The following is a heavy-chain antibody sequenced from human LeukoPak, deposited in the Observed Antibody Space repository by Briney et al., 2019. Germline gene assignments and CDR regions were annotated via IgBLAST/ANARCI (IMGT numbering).Heavy chain of an antibody. J-gene: IGHJ4*02. CDR1: GYTFTGYY. CDR2: INPNSGGT. Sequence: ASVKVSCKASGYTFTGYYMHWVRQAPGQGLEWMGCINPNSGGTNYAQKFQGRVTMTRDTSISTAYMELSRLRSDDTAVYYCARVMPLEGSGSDTLDYWGQGTLVTVSS. V-gene: IGHV1-2*02. CDR3: ARVMPLEGSGSDTLDY. D-gene: IGHD3-10*01.